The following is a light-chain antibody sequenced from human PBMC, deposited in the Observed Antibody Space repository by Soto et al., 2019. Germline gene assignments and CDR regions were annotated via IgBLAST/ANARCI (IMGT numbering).Light chain of an antibody. CDR1: QAISNY. CDR2: TAS. CDR3: QKYNSAPWT. J-gene: IGKJ1*01. Sequence: DIQMTQSPSSLSASVGDSVTITCRASQAISNYLAWYQHKPGTVPKPLIYTASTLQSGVPSRFTGSGSGTDFTLTISSLQPEDVATYYCQKYNSAPWTIGQGTKVEIK. V-gene: IGKV1-27*01.